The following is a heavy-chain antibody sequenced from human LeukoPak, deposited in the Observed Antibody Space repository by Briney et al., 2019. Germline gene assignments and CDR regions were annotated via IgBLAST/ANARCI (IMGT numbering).Heavy chain of an antibody. Sequence: SETLSLTCAVYGGSFSGYYWSWIRQPPGKGLKWIGEINHSGSTNYNPSLKSRVTISVDTSKNQFSLKLSSVTAADTAVYYCARAPTDMTLRRTNWFDPWGQGTLVTVSS. J-gene: IGHJ5*02. V-gene: IGHV4-34*01. D-gene: IGHD4-17*01. CDR3: ARAPTDMTLRRTNWFDP. CDR2: INHSGST. CDR1: GGSFSGYY.